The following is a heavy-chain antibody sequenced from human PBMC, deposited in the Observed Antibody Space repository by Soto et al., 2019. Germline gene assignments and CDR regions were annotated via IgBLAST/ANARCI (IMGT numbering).Heavy chain of an antibody. CDR3: AKKGPELLWFGELEFDP. Sequence: GGSLRLSCAASGFTFSSYAMSWVRQAPGKGLEWVSAISGSGGSTYYADSVKGRFTISRDNSKNTLYLQMNSLRAEDTAVYYCAKKGPELLWFGELEFDPWGQGTLVTVSS. V-gene: IGHV3-23*01. D-gene: IGHD3-10*01. CDR1: GFTFSSYA. J-gene: IGHJ5*02. CDR2: ISGSGGST.